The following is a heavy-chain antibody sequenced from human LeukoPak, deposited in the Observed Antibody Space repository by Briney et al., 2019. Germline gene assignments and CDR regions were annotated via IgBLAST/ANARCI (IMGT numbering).Heavy chain of an antibody. V-gene: IGHV3-30*18. J-gene: IGHJ6*02. CDR1: GFTFSSYG. Sequence: GGSLRLSCAASGFTFSSYGMHWVRQAPGKGLEWVAVISYDGSNKYYADSVKGRFTISRDNSKNMPYLQMNSLRAEDTAVYYCAKDLGGAIYYYYGMDVWGQGTTVTVSS. CDR3: AKDLGGAIYYYYGMDV. D-gene: IGHD4-17*01. CDR2: ISYDGSNK.